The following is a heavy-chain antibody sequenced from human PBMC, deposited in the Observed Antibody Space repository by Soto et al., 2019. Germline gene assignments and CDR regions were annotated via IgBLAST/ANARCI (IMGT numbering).Heavy chain of an antibody. CDR3: AKGSASARPYYFDY. D-gene: IGHD6-6*01. V-gene: IGHV3-23*01. Sequence: EVQLLESGGGLVQPGGSLRLSCAASGFTFNTYVMSWVRQAPGKGLEWVSALSGGSGSTYYADSVKGRFSISRDNSKDTLYLELNSLRAEDTALYSCAKGSASARPYYFDYWGPGTPVTVSS. J-gene: IGHJ4*02. CDR2: LSGGSGST. CDR1: GFTFNTYV.